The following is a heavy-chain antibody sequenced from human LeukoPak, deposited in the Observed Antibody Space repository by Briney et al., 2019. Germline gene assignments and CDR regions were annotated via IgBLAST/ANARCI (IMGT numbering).Heavy chain of an antibody. J-gene: IGHJ6*02. CDR1: GFTFSNFW. CDR2: IKQDGSEK. D-gene: IGHD3-16*01. Sequence: AGGSLRLSCAASGFTFSNFWMTWVRQAPGEGLEWVANIKQDGSEKSYVDSVKGRFTISRDNTKNSLYLQMSNLRAEDTAVYFCARGGGLDVWGQGATVTVSS. V-gene: IGHV3-7*03. CDR3: ARGGGLDV.